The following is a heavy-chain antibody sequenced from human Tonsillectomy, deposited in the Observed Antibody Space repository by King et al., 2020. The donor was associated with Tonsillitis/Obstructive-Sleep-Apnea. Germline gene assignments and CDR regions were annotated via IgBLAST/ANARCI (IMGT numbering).Heavy chain of an antibody. V-gene: IGHV3-7*04. CDR3: ARDLYNWNYYYYYMDV. CDR1: GFTFSSYW. CDR2: IKQDGSEK. J-gene: IGHJ6*03. Sequence: VQLVESGGGLVQPGGSLRLSCAASGFTFSSYWMSWVRQAPGKGLEWVANIKQDGSEKYYVDSVKGQFTISRDNAKNSLYLQMNSLRAEDTAVYYCARDLYNWNYYYYYMDVWGKGTTVTVSS. D-gene: IGHD1-20*01.